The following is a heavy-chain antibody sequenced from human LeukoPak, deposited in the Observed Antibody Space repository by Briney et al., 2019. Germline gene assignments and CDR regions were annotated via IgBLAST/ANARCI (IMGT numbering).Heavy chain of an antibody. V-gene: IGHV3-30*18. J-gene: IGHJ4*02. Sequence: GGSLRLSCAAFGFTFRSYGMHWVRQAPGKGLEWVAVISYDGSNKYYADSVKGRFTISRDNSKNTLYLQMNSLRAEDTAVYYCAKDYDSKNIAARSGYWGQGTLVTVSS. CDR1: GFTFRSYG. D-gene: IGHD6-6*01. CDR2: ISYDGSNK. CDR3: AKDYDSKNIAARSGY.